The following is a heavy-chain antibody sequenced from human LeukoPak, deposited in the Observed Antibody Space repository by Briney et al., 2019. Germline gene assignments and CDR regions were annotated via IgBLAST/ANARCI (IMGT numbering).Heavy chain of an antibody. D-gene: IGHD3-10*01. CDR1: GFTFSSYA. V-gene: IGHV3-23*01. CDR2: ISGSGGST. CDR3: AKGVYGSGYYFDY. Sequence: PGGSLRLSCAASGFTFSSYAMGWVRQAPGKGLEWVSAISGSGGSTYYADSVKGRFTISRDNSKNTLYLQMNSLRAEDTAVYYCAKGVYGSGYYFDYWGQGTLVTVSS. J-gene: IGHJ4*02.